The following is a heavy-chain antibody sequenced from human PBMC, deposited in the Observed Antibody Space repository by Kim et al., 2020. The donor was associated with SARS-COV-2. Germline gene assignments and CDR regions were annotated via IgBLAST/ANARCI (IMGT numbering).Heavy chain of an antibody. CDR2: ISYDGSNK. V-gene: IGHV3-30*18. Sequence: GGSLRLSCAASGFTFSSYGMHWVRQAPGKGLEWVAVISYDGSNKYYADSVKGRFTISRDNSKNTLYLQMNSLRAEDTAVYYCAKEGRDSGGLFLEWLQDLQYYFDYWGQGTLVTVSS. CDR3: AKEGRDSGGLFLEWLQDLQYYFDY. J-gene: IGHJ4*02. D-gene: IGHD3-3*01. CDR1: GFTFSSYG.